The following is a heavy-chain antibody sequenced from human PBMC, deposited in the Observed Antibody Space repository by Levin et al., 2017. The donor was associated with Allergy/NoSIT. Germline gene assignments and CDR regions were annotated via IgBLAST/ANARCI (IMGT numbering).Heavy chain of an antibody. D-gene: IGHD5-12*01. J-gene: IGHJ5*02. CDR3: ARHVVATSGNWFDP. V-gene: IGHV5-10-1*01. CDR1: GYSFTSYW. Sequence: KVSCKGSGYSFTSYWISWVRQLPGKGLEWMGRIDPSDSYTNYSPSFQGHVTISADKSISTAYLQWSSLKASDTAMYYCARHVVATSGNWFDPWGQGTLVTVSS. CDR2: IDPSDSYT.